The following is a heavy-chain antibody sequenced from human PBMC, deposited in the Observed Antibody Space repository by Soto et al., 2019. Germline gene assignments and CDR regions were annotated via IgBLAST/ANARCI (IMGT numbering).Heavy chain of an antibody. J-gene: IGHJ6*01. CDR3: ASSSIYGMDF. CDR2: IYYSGNT. CDR1: GCSISSGYYY. D-gene: IGHD3-9*01. V-gene: IGHV4-30-4*02. Sequence: SDTLSLTCSVSGCSISSGYYYWSWILQPPGKGLEWIGNIYYSGNTYYNPSLKSRLIISIDTSKSQFSLKVGSVTAADTAVYYCASSSIYGMDFWGQGTLVTVSS.